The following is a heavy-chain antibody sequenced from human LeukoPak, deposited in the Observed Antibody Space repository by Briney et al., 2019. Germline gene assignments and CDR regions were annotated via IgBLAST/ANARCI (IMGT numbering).Heavy chain of an antibody. CDR1: GGTFSSYA. D-gene: IGHD2-2*01. V-gene: IGHV1-69*01. CDR3: AREGPATAPFGY. Sequence: SVKVPCKASGGTFSSYAISWVRQAPGQGLEWMGGIIPIFGTANYAQKFQGRVTITADESTSTAYMELSSLRSEDTAVYYCAREGPATAPFGYWGQGTLVTVSS. J-gene: IGHJ4*02. CDR2: IIPIFGTA.